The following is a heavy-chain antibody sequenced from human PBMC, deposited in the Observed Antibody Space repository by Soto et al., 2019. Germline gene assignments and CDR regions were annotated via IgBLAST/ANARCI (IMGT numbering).Heavy chain of an antibody. CDR1: GGPFSSYA. J-gene: IGHJ5*02. CDR3: ARENYDSSGQGCWFDP. D-gene: IGHD3-22*01. CDR2: IIPIFGTA. Sequence: ASVKVSCKASGGPFSSYAISWVRQAPGQGLEWMGGIIPIFGTANYAQKFQGRVTITADESTSTAYMELSSLRSEDTAVYYCARENYDSSGQGCWFDPWGQGTLVTVSS. V-gene: IGHV1-69*13.